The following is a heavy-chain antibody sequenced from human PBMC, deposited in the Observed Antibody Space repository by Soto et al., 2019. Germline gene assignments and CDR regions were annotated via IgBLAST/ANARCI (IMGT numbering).Heavy chain of an antibody. Sequence: QVQLQQWGAGLLKPSETLSLTCGVYGGSFSGYYWSWIRQPPGKGLEWIGEINLSGGTNHNPVLKSQVNMSVDTSKNQFSLKLSSVTAADTAIYYCARGRRSTGVGYWGQGTLVTVSS. CDR3: ARGRRSTGVGY. CDR2: INLSGGT. CDR1: GGSFSGYY. J-gene: IGHJ4*02. V-gene: IGHV4-34*02. D-gene: IGHD4-17*01.